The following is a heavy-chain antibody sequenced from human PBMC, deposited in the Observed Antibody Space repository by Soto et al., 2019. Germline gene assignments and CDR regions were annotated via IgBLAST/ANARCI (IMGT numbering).Heavy chain of an antibody. J-gene: IGHJ6*02. CDR1: GFTFSSYA. CDR2: ISGSGGST. D-gene: IGHD5-12*01. V-gene: IGHV3-23*01. CDR3: AKDPLRTIPEGMDV. Sequence: EVQLLESGGGLVQPGGSLRLSCAASGFTFSSYAMSWVRQAPGKGLAWVSAISGSGGSTYYADSVKGRFTISRDNSKNSLYLQMNSLRAEDTAVYYCAKDPLRTIPEGMDVWGQGTTVTVSS.